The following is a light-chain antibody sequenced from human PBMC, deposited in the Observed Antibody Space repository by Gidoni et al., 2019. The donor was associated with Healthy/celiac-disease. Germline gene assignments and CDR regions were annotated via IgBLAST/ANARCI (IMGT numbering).Light chain of an antibody. CDR2: DAS. CDR3: QQRSNWPPYT. Sequence: EIVLTQSPATLSLSPGEKATLTCRASKSVSSYLAWYQQKPGQAPRLLIYDASNSATGIPARCSGSGSGTDFTLTISSLEPEDFAVYYCQQRSNWPPYTFGQGTKLEIK. J-gene: IGKJ2*01. V-gene: IGKV3-11*01. CDR1: KSVSSY.